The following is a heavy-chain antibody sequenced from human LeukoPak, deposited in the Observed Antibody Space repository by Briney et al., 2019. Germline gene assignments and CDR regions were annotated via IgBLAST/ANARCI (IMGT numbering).Heavy chain of an antibody. V-gene: IGHV3-23*01. CDR3: ARSTVGTSCCTAVDY. CDR1: GFTFGSYA. CDR2: ISAGGDRT. Sequence: GGSLRLSCAASGFTFGSYAMGWVRQAPGKGLEWVSGISAGGDRTYYADSVKGRFTISRDNSKNTLYLQMNSLRAEDTAEYYCARSTVGTSCCTAVDYWGQGTLVTVSS. J-gene: IGHJ4*02. D-gene: IGHD1-26*01.